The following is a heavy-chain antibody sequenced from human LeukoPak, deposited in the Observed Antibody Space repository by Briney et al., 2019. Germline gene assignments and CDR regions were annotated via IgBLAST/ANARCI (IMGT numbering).Heavy chain of an antibody. V-gene: IGHV3-23*01. J-gene: IGHJ4*02. CDR2: ISGSGGST. CDR1: GLTFSSYA. CDR3: AKDLSYDILTGYYIRFGFDY. Sequence: GGSLRLSCAASGLTFSSYAMSWVRQAPGKGLEWVSAISGSGGSTYYADSVKGRFTISRDNSKNTLYLQMNSLRAEDTAVYYCAKDLSYDILTGYYIRFGFDYWGQGTLVTVSS. D-gene: IGHD3-9*01.